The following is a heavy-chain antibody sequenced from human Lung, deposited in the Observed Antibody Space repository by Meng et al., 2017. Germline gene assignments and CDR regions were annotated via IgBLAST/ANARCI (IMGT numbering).Heavy chain of an antibody. V-gene: IGHV1-18*04. CDR2: LGAHDGDR. Sequence: QVHPVQAGAKVKKPGAAVKVSCKSSDYTFTGYGVSWVRQAPGQGLEWMAWLGAHDGDRSHAPRFQGRVTVTADRLTATSFMELRNLRYDDTAVYYCARGTPGRSYSDFWGQGTLVTVSS. D-gene: IGHD3-10*01. CDR1: DYTFTGYG. CDR3: ARGTPGRSYSDF. J-gene: IGHJ4*02.